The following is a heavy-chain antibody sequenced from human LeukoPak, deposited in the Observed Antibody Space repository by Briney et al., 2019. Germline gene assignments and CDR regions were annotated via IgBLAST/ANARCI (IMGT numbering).Heavy chain of an antibody. CDR3: ARARYANAWYAFDI. V-gene: IGHV4-59*02. CDR2: LSHSGSS. D-gene: IGHD2-2*01. J-gene: IGHJ3*02. Sequence: PSETLSLTCTVSGGSVSSYYWSWIRRPPGRGLERIAYLSHSGSSDSNPSLTSRVTTLVDTSKNQFSLKLTSVTAADTAVYYCARARYANAWYAFDIWGHGTMVTVSS. CDR1: GGSVSSYY.